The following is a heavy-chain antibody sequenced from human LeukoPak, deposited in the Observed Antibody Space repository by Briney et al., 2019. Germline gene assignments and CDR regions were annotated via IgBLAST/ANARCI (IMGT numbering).Heavy chain of an antibody. J-gene: IGHJ2*01. V-gene: IGHV4-61*02. CDR2: IYTSGST. Sequence: SETLSLTCTVSGGSISSGSYYWSWIRQPAGKGLEWIGRIYTSGSTNYNPSLKSRVTISVDTSKNQFSLKLSSVTAADTAVYYCARGEDYSTPFDPWGRGTLVTVSS. D-gene: IGHD4-11*01. CDR3: ARGEDYSTPFDP. CDR1: GGSISSGSYY.